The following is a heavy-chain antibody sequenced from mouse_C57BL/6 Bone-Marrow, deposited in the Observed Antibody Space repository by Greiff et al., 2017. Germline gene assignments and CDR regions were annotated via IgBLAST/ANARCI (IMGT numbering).Heavy chain of an antibody. CDR1: GYAFSSSW. CDR2: MYPGGGGT. Sequence: VQLQESGPELVKPGASVKISCKASGYAFSSSWMNWVKQRPGKGLEWIGRMYPGGGGTNYNGKFKGMATLTADKSSSTAYMTLSSLASEDSAVYFCARNVFYAMDDWGQGTSVTVSS. V-gene: IGHV1-82*01. CDR3: ARNVFYAMDD. J-gene: IGHJ4*01.